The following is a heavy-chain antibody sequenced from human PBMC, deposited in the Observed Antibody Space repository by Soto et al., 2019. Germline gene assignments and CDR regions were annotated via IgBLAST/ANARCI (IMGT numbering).Heavy chain of an antibody. CDR1: GGTFSSYA. CDR2: IIPIFGTA. J-gene: IGHJ4*02. Sequence: QVQLVQSGAEVKKPGSSVKVSCKASGGTFSSYAISWVRQAPGQGLEWVGGIIPIFGTANYAQKSQGRVTITADESTSTAYMELSSLRSEDTAVYYCATRAPDSSSSPDFDYWGQGTLVTVSS. D-gene: IGHD6-6*01. CDR3: ATRAPDSSSSPDFDY. V-gene: IGHV1-69*01.